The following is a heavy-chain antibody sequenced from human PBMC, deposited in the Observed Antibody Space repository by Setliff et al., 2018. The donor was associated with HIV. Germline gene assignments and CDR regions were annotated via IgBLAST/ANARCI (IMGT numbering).Heavy chain of an antibody. D-gene: IGHD3-3*01. Sequence: GASVKVSCKASGGSFYTYAFTWVRQAPGQGLEWVGGIVPVFRTVNYAQKLQGRVTITADESTSTSYMELNSLTSDDTAVYYCARGPKKGVDILPPDSWGQGTQVTVS. CDR3: ARGPKKGVDILPPDS. J-gene: IGHJ5*02. CDR2: IVPVFRTV. V-gene: IGHV1-69*13. CDR1: GGSFYTYA.